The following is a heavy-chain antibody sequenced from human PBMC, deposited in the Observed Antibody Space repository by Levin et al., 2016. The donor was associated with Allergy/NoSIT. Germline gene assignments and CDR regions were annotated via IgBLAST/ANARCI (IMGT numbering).Heavy chain of an antibody. J-gene: IGHJ3*02. CDR2: TSNDGTNN. CDR3: ARGPSHGAFDI. Sequence: GESLKISCTASGFTFSGHAMHWVRQAPGKGLEWVAFTSNDGTNNHYADSVKGRFTISRDNSNNILYLQMSSLRPEDTAIYYCARGPSHGAFDIWGHGTMVTVSS. V-gene: IGHV3-30-3*01. CDR1: GFTFSGHA.